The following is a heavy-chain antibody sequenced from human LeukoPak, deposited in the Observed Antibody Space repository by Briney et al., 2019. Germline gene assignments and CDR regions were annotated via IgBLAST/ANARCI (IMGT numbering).Heavy chain of an antibody. CDR3: ARVRGSSWSFYYMDV. Sequence: GGSLRLSCAASGFTLNSYAMDWVRQAPGKGLEFVSGLSSDGVSTYCANSVRGRFTISRDDFKNTLYLQMGSLTTEDLGVYYCARVRGSSWSFYYMDVWGKGTTVTVSS. J-gene: IGHJ6*03. CDR2: LSSDGVST. D-gene: IGHD6-6*01. V-gene: IGHV3-64*01. CDR1: GFTLNSYA.